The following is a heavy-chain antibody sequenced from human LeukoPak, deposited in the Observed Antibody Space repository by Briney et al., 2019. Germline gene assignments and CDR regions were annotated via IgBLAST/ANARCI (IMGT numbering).Heavy chain of an antibody. CDR2: IYYSGST. Sequence: PSETLSLTCTVSGGSISSYYWSWIRQPPGKGLEWIGYIYYSGSTNYNPSLKSRVTISVDTSKNQFSLKLSSVTAADTAVYYCARGDSSSWYRADDAFDIWGQGTMVTVSS. CDR1: GGSISSYY. J-gene: IGHJ3*02. V-gene: IGHV4-59*01. CDR3: ARGDSSSWYRADDAFDI. D-gene: IGHD6-13*01.